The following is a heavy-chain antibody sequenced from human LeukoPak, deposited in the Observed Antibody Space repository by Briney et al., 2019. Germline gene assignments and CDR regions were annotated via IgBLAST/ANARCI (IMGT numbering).Heavy chain of an antibody. CDR3: ARAPPYYYDSSGYYGAYYYYMDV. J-gene: IGHJ6*03. D-gene: IGHD3-22*01. CDR2: ISSNGGST. V-gene: IGHV3-64*01. CDR1: GFTFSSYA. Sequence: GGSLRLSCAASGFTFSSYAMHWVRQAPGKGLEYVSAISSNGGSTNYANSVKGRFTISRDNSKNTLYLQMGSLRAEDMAVYYCARAPPYYYDSSGYYGAYYYYMDVWGKGTTVTVSS.